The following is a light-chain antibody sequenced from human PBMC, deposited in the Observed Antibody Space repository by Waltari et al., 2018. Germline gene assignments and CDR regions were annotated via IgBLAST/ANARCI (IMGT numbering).Light chain of an antibody. V-gene: IGKV1-12*01. CDR2: AVS. J-gene: IGKJ5*01. CDR1: QGISNW. Sequence: DIQMTQSPSSVSASVGDRVTITCRASQGISNWLAWYQQKPGQVPRLLIYAVSILQSGVPSRFSGSGSGTDFTLTITSLQPEDVAIYYCQQGDGVYPITFGQGTRVEV. CDR3: QQGDGVYPIT.